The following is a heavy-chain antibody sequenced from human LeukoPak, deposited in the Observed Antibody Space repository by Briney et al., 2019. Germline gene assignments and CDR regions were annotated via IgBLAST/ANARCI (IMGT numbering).Heavy chain of an antibody. V-gene: IGHV1-24*01. J-gene: IGHJ4*02. D-gene: IGHD3-22*01. CDR2: FDPEDGET. CDR1: GYTLTELS. Sequence: GASVKVSCKVSGYTLTELSMHWVRQAHGKGLEWMGGFDPEDGETIYAQKFQGRVTMTEDTSTDTAYMELSSLRSEDTAVYYCATSGSSGDMIVVDWGQGTLVTVSS. CDR3: ATSGSSGDMIVVD.